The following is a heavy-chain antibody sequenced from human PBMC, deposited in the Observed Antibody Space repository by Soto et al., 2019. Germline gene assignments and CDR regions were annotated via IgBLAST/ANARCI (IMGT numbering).Heavy chain of an antibody. CDR3: AGGIIAYLGGSDYFDS. Sequence: SVKDCCSSSEGTLTNFAFSWLLQVPGQGLEWMGGTIPIYRTVHYAQKYEGRITITADESTNSAYLELHSLRSEDTAMYYCAGGIIAYLGGSDYFDSWGLGTLVTVSS. J-gene: IGHJ4*02. CDR2: TIPIYRTV. CDR1: EGTLTNFA. D-gene: IGHD3-10*01. V-gene: IGHV1-69*13.